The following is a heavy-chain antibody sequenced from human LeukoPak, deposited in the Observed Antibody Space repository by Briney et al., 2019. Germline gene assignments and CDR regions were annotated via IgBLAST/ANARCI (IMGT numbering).Heavy chain of an antibody. CDR3: ARGVTERFLDY. V-gene: IGHV4-39*01. Sequence: SETLSLTCTVSGGSISSSSYCWGWIRQPPGKGLEWIGSTYYSGSTYYNPSLKSRVTMSVDASKNQFSLKLSSVTAADTAVYYCARGVTERFLDYWGQGTLVTVSS. CDR1: GGSISSSSYC. D-gene: IGHD3-3*01. CDR2: TYYSGST. J-gene: IGHJ4*02.